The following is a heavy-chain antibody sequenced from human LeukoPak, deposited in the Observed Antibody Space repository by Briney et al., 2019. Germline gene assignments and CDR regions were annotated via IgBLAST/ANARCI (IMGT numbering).Heavy chain of an antibody. CDR2: IYYSGST. CDR3: ARLSLYFDY. V-gene: IGHV4-39*01. CDR1: GGSISSSSYY. J-gene: IGHJ4*02. D-gene: IGHD2-8*01. Sequence: SETLSLTCTVSGGSISSSSYYWGWIRQPPGKGLEWIGSIYYSGSTYYNPSLKSRVTISVDTSKNQFSLKLSSVTAADTAVCYCARLSLYFDYWGQGTLVTVSS.